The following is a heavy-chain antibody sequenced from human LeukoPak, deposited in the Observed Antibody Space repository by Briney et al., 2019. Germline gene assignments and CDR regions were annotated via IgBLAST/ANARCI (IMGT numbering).Heavy chain of an antibody. CDR3: ARESNYYDSSGYYP. V-gene: IGHV1-18*01. J-gene: IGHJ5*02. D-gene: IGHD3-22*01. CDR1: GYTFTSYG. Sequence: ASVKVSCKASGYTFTSYGISWVRQAPGQGLEWMGWISAYNGNTNYAQKFQGRVTMTRDTSISTAYMELSRLRSDDTAVYYCARESNYYDSSGYYPWGQGTLVTVSS. CDR2: ISAYNGNT.